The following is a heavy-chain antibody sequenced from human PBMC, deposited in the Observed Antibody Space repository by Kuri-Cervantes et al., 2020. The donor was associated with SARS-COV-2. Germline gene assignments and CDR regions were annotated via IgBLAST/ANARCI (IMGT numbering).Heavy chain of an antibody. J-gene: IGHJ4*02. CDR2: IDSSSYYI. CDR3: AREEGGELGEAFDY. D-gene: IGHD7-27*01. Sequence: GGSLRLSCAASGFTFSGYSMNWIRQAPGKGLEWVASIDSSSYYIYHADSVKGRLTISRDNAKTSLYLQMNSLKLEGTAVYYCAREEGGELGEAFDYWGQGALVTVSS. CDR1: GFTFSGYS. V-gene: IGHV3-21*01.